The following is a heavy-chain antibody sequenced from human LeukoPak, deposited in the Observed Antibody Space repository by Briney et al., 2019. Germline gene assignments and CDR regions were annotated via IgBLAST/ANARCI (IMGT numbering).Heavy chain of an antibody. CDR2: IKQDASEK. J-gene: IGHJ4*02. D-gene: IGHD3-10*01. CDR1: GFTLSNYW. V-gene: IGHV3-7*04. CDR3: ARDGWRFGELSDH. Sequence: GGSLRLSCAASGFTLSNYWMSWVRQAPGKGLEWVANIKQDASEKYYVNSVKGRFTIFRDNAKNSLNLQMNSLRPEDTAVYYCARDGWRFGELSDHWGQGALVTVSS.